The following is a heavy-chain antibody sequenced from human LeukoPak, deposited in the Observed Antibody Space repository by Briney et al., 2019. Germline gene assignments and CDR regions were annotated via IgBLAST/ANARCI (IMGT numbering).Heavy chain of an antibody. D-gene: IGHD3-3*01. V-gene: IGHV1-24*01. CDR3: ATRALRFLEWSEFDY. CDR1: GYTFTELS. Sequence: GASVKVSCKVSGYTFTELSVRWVRQAPGKGLEWMGGFDPAEGENIDAQKFQGRVTLTVDTSTETVYMELSSLTSDDTAVYYCATRALRFLEWSEFDYWGQGTLVTVSS. J-gene: IGHJ4*02. CDR2: FDPAEGEN.